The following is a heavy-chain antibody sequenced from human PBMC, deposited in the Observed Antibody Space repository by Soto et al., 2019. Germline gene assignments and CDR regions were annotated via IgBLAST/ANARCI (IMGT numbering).Heavy chain of an antibody. D-gene: IGHD6-13*01. V-gene: IGHV3-30*18. Sequence: GGSLRLSCAAPGFTFSSYGMHWVRQAPGKGLEWVAVISYDGSNKYYADSVKGRFTISRDNSKNTLYLQMNSLRAEDTAVYYCAKERGQQRAGDAFDIWGQGTMVTVSS. CDR2: ISYDGSNK. CDR3: AKERGQQRAGDAFDI. J-gene: IGHJ3*02. CDR1: GFTFSSYG.